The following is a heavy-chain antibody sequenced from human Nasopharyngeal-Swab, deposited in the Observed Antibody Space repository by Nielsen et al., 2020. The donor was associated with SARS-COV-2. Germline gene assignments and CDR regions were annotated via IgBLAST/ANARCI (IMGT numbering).Heavy chain of an antibody. D-gene: IGHD2-2*01. V-gene: IGHV3-23*01. CDR2: ISGSGGST. CDR1: GFTFSSYA. J-gene: IGHJ6*02. Sequence: GGSLRLSCAASGFTFSSYAMSWVRQAPGKGLEWVSAISGSGGSTYYADSVKGRFTISRDNSKNTLYLQMNSLRAEDTAVYYCARGPDLYYYYGMDVWGQGTTVTVSS. CDR3: ARGPDLYYYYGMDV.